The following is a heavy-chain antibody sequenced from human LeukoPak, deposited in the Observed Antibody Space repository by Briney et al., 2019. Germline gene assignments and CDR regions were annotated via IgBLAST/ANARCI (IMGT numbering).Heavy chain of an antibody. D-gene: IGHD1-26*01. CDR2: IIPIFGTA. CDR3: ARGPVGANSQFDY. Sequence: EASVKVSCKASGYTFTSYGISWVRQAPGQGLEWMGGIIPIFGTANYAQKFQGRVTITADESTSTAYMELSSLRSEDTAVYYCARGPVGANSQFDYWGQGTLVTVSS. J-gene: IGHJ4*02. CDR1: GYTFTSYG. V-gene: IGHV1-69*13.